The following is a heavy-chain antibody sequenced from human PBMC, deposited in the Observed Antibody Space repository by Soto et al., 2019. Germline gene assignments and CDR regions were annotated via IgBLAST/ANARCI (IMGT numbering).Heavy chain of an antibody. CDR3: ARDVVGSSFVDV. Sequence: EAQLVESGGGLVQPGGSLRLSCAASGFAFSTYWMNWVRQVPGKGLEWVANIKPDGTEKYYVDSMKGRFTVSRDNAKNSLYLHMTSLRAEDTALYYCARDVVGSSFVDVWGQGTMVSVSS. D-gene: IGHD6-13*01. CDR2: IKPDGTEK. CDR1: GFAFSTYW. V-gene: IGHV3-7*01. J-gene: IGHJ3*01.